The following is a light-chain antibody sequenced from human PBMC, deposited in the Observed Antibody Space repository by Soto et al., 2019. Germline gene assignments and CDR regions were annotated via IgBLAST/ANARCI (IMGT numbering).Light chain of an antibody. Sequence: QSALTQPRSVSGSPGQSVTISCTGTSSDVGGYNYVSWYQQYPGKAPKLMIYDVSKWPSGVPDRFSGSKSGNTASLTISGLQAEDEADYYCCSYAGSYTLLFGGGTKLTVL. CDR2: DVS. CDR3: CSYAGSYTLL. J-gene: IGLJ2*01. V-gene: IGLV2-11*01. CDR1: SSDVGGYNY.